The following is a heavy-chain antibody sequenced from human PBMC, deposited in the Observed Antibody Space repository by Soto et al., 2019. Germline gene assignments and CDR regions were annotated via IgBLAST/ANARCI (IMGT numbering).Heavy chain of an antibody. V-gene: IGHV1-69*01. CDR3: ARDMVRGVITPPGEAWWFAP. D-gene: IGHD3-10*01. Sequence: QVQLVQSGAEVKKPGSSVKVSCKASGGTFSSYAISWVRQAPGQGLEWMGGIIPIFGTANYAQKFQGRVTITADESTSTAYMELSSLRSEDTAVYYCARDMVRGVITPPGEAWWFAPWGQGTLVTVSS. CDR2: IIPIFGTA. CDR1: GGTFSSYA. J-gene: IGHJ5*02.